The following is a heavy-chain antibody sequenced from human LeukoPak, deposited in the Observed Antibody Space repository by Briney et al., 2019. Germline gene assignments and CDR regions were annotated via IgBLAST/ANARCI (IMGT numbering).Heavy chain of an antibody. CDR2: ISGSGGST. D-gene: IGHD1-26*01. CDR3: ASQRLYSGNYVTFDY. Sequence: GGSLRLSCAASGFTFSSYAMSWVRQAPGKGLEWVSAISGSGGSTYYAESVKGRFTISRDNSKSTLFLQMDSLRAEDTAVYFCASQRLYSGNYVTFDYWGQGALVTVSS. V-gene: IGHV3-23*01. J-gene: IGHJ4*02. CDR1: GFTFSSYA.